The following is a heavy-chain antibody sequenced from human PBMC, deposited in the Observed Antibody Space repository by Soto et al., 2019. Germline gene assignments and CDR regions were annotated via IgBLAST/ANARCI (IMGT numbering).Heavy chain of an antibody. Sequence: ASVKVSCKASGGTFSSYAISWVRQAPGQGLEWMGGIIPIFGTANYAQKFQGRVTITADESTSTAYMELSSLRSEDTAVYYCARGKARYNWNYVPSVFDYWGQGTLVTVSS. CDR2: IIPIFGTA. V-gene: IGHV1-69*13. J-gene: IGHJ4*02. CDR1: GGTFSSYA. D-gene: IGHD1-7*01. CDR3: ARGKARYNWNYVPSVFDY.